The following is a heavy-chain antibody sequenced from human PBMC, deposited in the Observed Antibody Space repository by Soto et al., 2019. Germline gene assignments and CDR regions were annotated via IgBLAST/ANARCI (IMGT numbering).Heavy chain of an antibody. CDR2: VTFDGSHQ. V-gene: IGHV3-30*03. CDR1: GFSFSSHG. CDR3: TIVRVADSALDH. Sequence: PGGSLRLSCAASGFSFSSHGMHWVRQAPGKGLEWVAVVTFDGSHQYYADSVKGRFTISRDNSKNTLFLHMSNLRAEDTAMYYCTIVRVADSALDHWGQGTLVTVSS. J-gene: IGHJ4*02. D-gene: IGHD3-10*02.